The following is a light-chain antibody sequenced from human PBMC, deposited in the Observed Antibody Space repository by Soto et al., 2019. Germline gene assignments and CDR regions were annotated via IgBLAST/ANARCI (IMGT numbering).Light chain of an antibody. CDR3: SSYAGSNRV. J-gene: IGLJ1*01. V-gene: IGLV2-8*01. Sequence: QSALTQPPSASGSPGQSVTISCTGTSSDVGGYNYVSWYQQHPGKAPKLMIYEVSKRPSGVPDRFSGSKSGNTASLTVSGFHADDEADYYCSSYAGSNRVFGTGTKVTVL. CDR2: EVS. CDR1: SSDVGGYNY.